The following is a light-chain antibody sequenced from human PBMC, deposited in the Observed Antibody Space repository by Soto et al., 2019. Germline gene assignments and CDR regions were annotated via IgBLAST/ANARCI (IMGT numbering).Light chain of an antibody. CDR1: RSVSSN. J-gene: IGKJ2*01. CDR2: GAS. V-gene: IGKV3-15*01. Sequence: EIVLTQAPATLSVSPVERATLSFRSSRSVSSNLAWYQQKHGHAPRLLMYGASTRDTGIPAMFSGSGSGTEFTITISSLKSEDFAVYYCQQYNNGLPYTFGQVTKLDI. CDR3: QQYNNGLPYT.